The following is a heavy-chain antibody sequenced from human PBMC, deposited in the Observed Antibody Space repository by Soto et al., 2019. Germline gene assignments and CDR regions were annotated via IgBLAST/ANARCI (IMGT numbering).Heavy chain of an antibody. J-gene: IGHJ5*02. CDR2: IYATGTS. V-gene: IGHV4-4*07. CDR3: VRDGTKTLRAWFDP. Sequence: LSETLSVRCTVSGASISGFCWSWIRKSAGKGLEWIGRIYATGTSDYNHSLKSRVMMSVDTSKKQVSLKLRSVTAADTAVYYCVRDGTKTLRAWFDPWGQGISVNVS. CDR1: GASISGFC. D-gene: IGHD1-1*01.